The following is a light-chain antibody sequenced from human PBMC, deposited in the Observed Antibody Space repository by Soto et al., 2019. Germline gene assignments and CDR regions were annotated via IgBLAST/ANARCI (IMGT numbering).Light chain of an antibody. Sequence: EIVLTQSPATLSLSPGERATLSCRASQSVSSYLAWYQQKPGQAPRLLIYDASNRATGIPARFSGSGSGTDFTLTISSLEPEDFAVYYCQQRSNWPRLTFGRGTQVDIK. J-gene: IGKJ4*01. CDR2: DAS. CDR1: QSVSSY. V-gene: IGKV3-11*01. CDR3: QQRSNWPRLT.